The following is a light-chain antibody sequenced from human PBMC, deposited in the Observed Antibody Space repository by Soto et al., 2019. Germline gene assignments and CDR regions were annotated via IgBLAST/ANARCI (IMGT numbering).Light chain of an antibody. J-gene: IGLJ3*02. Sequence: QSVLTQPPSASGTPGQRVIISCSGSSSNSGRNTVTWYQQVPGTAPKLLISNNNQRPSGVPDRFSASKSGTSASLAISGLRSEDETDYHCATLDDGLNAGVFGGGTQLTVL. CDR1: SSNSGRNT. CDR3: ATLDDGLNAGV. CDR2: NNN. V-gene: IGLV1-44*01.